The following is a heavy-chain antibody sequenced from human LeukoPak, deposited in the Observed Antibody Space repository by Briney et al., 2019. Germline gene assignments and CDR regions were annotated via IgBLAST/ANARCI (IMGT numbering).Heavy chain of an antibody. CDR2: IYHSGST. D-gene: IGHD1-26*01. CDR3: ARGGNYWPQWWFDP. CDR1: GYSISSNYY. V-gene: IGHV4-38-2*02. J-gene: IGHJ5*02. Sequence: SETLSLTCTVSGYSISSNYYWGWIRQPPGKGLEWIGSIYHSGSTYYNPSLKSRVTMSLGASKNQFSLELNSVTPADTAVYYCARGGNYWPQWWFDPWGRGTLVSVSS.